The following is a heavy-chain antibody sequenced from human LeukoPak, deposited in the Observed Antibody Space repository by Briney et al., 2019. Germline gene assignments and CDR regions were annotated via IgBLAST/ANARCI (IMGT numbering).Heavy chain of an antibody. CDR2: ISGSGGST. CDR1: GFTFSSYG. D-gene: IGHD4-17*01. J-gene: IGHJ4*02. CDR3: AKDLNNYGDYGPQGY. Sequence: GGSLRLSCAASGFTFSSYGMSWVRQAPGKGLEWVSAISGSGGSTYYADSVKGRFTISRDNSKNTLYLQMNSLRAEDTAVYYCAKDLNNYGDYGPQGYWGQGTLVTVSS. V-gene: IGHV3-23*01.